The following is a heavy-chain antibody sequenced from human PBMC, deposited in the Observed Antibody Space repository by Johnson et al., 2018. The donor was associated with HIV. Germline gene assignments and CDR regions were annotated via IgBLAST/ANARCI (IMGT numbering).Heavy chain of an antibody. J-gene: IGHJ3*02. Sequence: QMLLVESGGGVVQPGRSLRLSCAASGFTFSSYAMHWVRQAPGKGLEWVAVISYDGSNQYYADSVKGRFTISRDNSKNTVYLQMNSLRAEDTALYYCARVLRFLEYSLDSFDIWGQGTMVTVSS. D-gene: IGHD3-3*01. CDR1: GFTFSSYA. CDR3: ARVLRFLEYSLDSFDI. V-gene: IGHV3-30*14. CDR2: ISYDGSNQ.